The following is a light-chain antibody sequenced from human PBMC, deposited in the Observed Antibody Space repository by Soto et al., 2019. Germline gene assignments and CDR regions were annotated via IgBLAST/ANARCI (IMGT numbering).Light chain of an antibody. Sequence: IHLTQSPATLSAPVGDRVAITCRASQSINTWLAWYQQKPGRAPKLLIYKASTLDSGVPSRFSGSGSGTDFTLTISNLQPDDFATYYCQQYSSYWTFGPGTNVDI. V-gene: IGKV1-5*03. J-gene: IGKJ3*01. CDR1: QSINTW. CDR3: QQYSSYWT. CDR2: KAS.